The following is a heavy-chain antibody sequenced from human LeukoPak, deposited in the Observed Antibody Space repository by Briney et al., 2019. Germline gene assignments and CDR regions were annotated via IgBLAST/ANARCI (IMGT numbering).Heavy chain of an antibody. J-gene: IGHJ4*02. CDR2: INHSGST. Sequence: PSETLSLTCAVYGGSFSGYYWSWIRQPPGKGLEWIGKINHSGSTNYNPSLKSRVTISVDTSKNQFSLKLSSVTAADTAVYYCARVPGYSYGYGLDYWGQGTLVTVSS. D-gene: IGHD5-18*01. CDR1: GGSFSGYY. CDR3: ARVPGYSYGYGLDY. V-gene: IGHV4-34*01.